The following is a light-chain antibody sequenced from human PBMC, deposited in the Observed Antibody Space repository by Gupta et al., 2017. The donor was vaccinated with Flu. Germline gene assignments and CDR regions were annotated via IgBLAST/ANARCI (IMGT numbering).Light chain of an antibody. V-gene: IGLV1-51*01. J-gene: IGLJ3*02. CDR2: DNN. Sequence: QSVLTQPPSVSAAPGQKVTISCSGSSSNIGNNYVSWYQQLPGTAPNLLIYDNNRRPSGIPDRFSGSKSGTSATLAITGLQTGDEADYYCDTWDSSRSAWVFGGGTKLTVL. CDR3: DTWDSSRSAWV. CDR1: SSNIGNNY.